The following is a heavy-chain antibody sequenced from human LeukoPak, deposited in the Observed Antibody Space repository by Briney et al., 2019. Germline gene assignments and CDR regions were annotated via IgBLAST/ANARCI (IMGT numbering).Heavy chain of an antibody. D-gene: IGHD1-26*01. CDR2: INPSGGST. V-gene: IGHV1-46*01. Sequence: ASVKVSCKASGYTFSNYYVHWVRQAPGQGLEWMGVINPSGGSTNYAQKFQGRVTMTRDTSTSTVYVEMSCLRPEDTAVYYCARAVVGAAAEYFQHWGQGTLVTVSS. CDR1: GYTFSNYY. CDR3: ARAVVGAAAEYFQH. J-gene: IGHJ1*01.